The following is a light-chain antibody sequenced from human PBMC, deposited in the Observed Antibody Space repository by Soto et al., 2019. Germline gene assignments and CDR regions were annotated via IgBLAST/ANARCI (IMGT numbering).Light chain of an antibody. Sequence: EIVMTQSPATLSVSPGERATLSCRASQSVSSNLAWYQQKRGQAPRLLIYGASTRATGIPARFSGSGSGTEFTLTISSLQSEDFAVYYCQQYGNWPPLTFGGGTKVDIK. CDR2: GAS. CDR1: QSVSSN. CDR3: QQYGNWPPLT. J-gene: IGKJ4*01. V-gene: IGKV3D-15*01.